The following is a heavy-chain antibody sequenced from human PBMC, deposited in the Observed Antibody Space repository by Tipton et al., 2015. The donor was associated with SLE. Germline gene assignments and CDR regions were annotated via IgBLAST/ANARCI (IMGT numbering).Heavy chain of an antibody. CDR3: AKAGDGYSYGSGLDY. V-gene: IGHV3-21*04. CDR1: GFTFSSYS. Sequence: SLRLSCAASGFTFSSYSMNWVRQAPGKGLEWVSFISGSSSYIYYADSVRGRFTISRDNAKNSLYLQMNSLRAEDTAVYYCAKAGDGYSYGSGLDYWGQGTLVTVSS. D-gene: IGHD5-18*01. CDR2: ISGSSSYI. J-gene: IGHJ4*02.